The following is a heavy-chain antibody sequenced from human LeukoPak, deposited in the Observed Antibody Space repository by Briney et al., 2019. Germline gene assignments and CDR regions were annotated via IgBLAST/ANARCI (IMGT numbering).Heavy chain of an antibody. D-gene: IGHD6-6*01. V-gene: IGHV5-51*01. CDR1: GYSSDNYW. CDR2: IYPGDSDT. CDR3: ARHAGYSSSSHGPYYYYYMDV. Sequence: GESLKISCKGSGYSSDNYWIGWVRQMPGKGLEWMGIIYPGDSDTKYSPSFEGQVTISADKSISSAYLQWSSLKASDTAIYYCARHAGYSSSSHGPYYYYYMDVWGKGTTVTVSS. J-gene: IGHJ6*03.